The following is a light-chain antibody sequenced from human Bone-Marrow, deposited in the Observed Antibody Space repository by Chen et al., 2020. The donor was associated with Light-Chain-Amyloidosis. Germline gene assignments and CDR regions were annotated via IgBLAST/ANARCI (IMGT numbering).Light chain of an antibody. CDR1: SGSIASNY. J-gene: IGLJ2*01. CDR2: EDN. V-gene: IGLV6-57*01. CDR3: QSYDSNNPVV. Sequence: FMLTQPHSVSESPVKTVTISCTRSSGSIASNYVQWYQQRPGSSPSTVIYEDNQRPSGVPDRVSGSIDSSSNSAFLTISGLKTEDEADYYCQSYDSNNPVVFGGGTKLTVL.